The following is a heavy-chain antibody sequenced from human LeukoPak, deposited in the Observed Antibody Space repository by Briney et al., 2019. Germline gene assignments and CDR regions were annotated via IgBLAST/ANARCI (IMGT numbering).Heavy chain of an antibody. Sequence: TGGSLRLSCAASGFSFSTYGMHWVRQAPGKGLEWVAVIWYDGSNKYYADSVKGRFTTSRDNSKNTLYLQMNSLRAEDTAVYYCARDDSGSDYTFDYWGQGTLVTVSS. D-gene: IGHD1-26*01. CDR2: IWYDGSNK. CDR1: GFSFSTYG. CDR3: ARDDSGSDYTFDY. J-gene: IGHJ4*02. V-gene: IGHV3-33*01.